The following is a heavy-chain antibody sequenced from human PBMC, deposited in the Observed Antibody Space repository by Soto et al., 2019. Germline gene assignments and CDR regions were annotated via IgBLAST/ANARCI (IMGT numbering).Heavy chain of an antibody. Sequence: GASVKVSCKASGYTFTSYCLHLVRPAPGQKLEWMGWINAGNGNTKYSQKFQGRVTITRDTSASTAYMELSSLRSEDTAVYYCASSYSNYALIDYYYYGMDVWGQGTTVTVSS. D-gene: IGHD4-4*01. CDR1: GYTFTSYC. CDR2: INAGNGNT. J-gene: IGHJ6*02. V-gene: IGHV1-3*01. CDR3: ASSYSNYALIDYYYYGMDV.